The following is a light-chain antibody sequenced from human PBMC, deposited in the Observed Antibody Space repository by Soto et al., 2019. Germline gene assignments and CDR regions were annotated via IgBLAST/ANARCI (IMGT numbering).Light chain of an antibody. CDR2: WAA. Sequence: DIVMTQSPDSLAVSLGERATINCKSSQSVLYSSNKKNYLAWYQQKSGQSPKVLIYWAATRESGVPDLFSGSGYGTDFTLTISSMQAEDAAVYYCQQSYSTPRTFGQGTKVEIK. CDR1: QSVLYSSNKKNY. CDR3: QQSYSTPRT. J-gene: IGKJ1*01. V-gene: IGKV4-1*01.